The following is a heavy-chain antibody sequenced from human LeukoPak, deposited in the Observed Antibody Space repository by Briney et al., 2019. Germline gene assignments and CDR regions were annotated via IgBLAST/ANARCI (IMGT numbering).Heavy chain of an antibody. D-gene: IGHD2-21*01. CDR1: EFTFSNYG. V-gene: IGHV3-30*02. CDR2: IRYDGSNK. J-gene: IGHJ4*02. CDR3: AKESHIVIDY. Sequence: PGGSLRLSCAASEFTFSNYGMHWVRQAPGKGLEWVAFIRYDGSNKYYADSVKGRFTISRDNSKNTLYLLMNSLRIEDTAVYYCAKESHIVIDYWGQGTLVTVSS.